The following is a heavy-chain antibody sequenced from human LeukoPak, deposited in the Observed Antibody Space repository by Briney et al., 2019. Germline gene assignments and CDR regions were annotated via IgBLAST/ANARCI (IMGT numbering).Heavy chain of an antibody. CDR1: GFTFSSYA. Sequence: GGSLRLSCAASGFTFSSYAMSWVRQAPGKGLEWVSYISSSGSTIYYADSVKGRFTISRDNAKNSLYLQMNSLRAEDTAVYYCAREVGFYDSSGYAVNWFDPWGQGTLVTVSS. J-gene: IGHJ5*02. D-gene: IGHD3-22*01. V-gene: IGHV3-48*04. CDR2: ISSSGSTI. CDR3: AREVGFYDSSGYAVNWFDP.